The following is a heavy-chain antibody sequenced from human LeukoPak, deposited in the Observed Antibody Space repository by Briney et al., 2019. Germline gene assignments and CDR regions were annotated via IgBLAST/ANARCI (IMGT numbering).Heavy chain of an antibody. Sequence: GASVKVSCKASGYTFTSYYMHWVRQAPGQGLEWMGIINPSGGSTSYAQKFQGRVTMTRDTSTSTVYMELSSLRSGDTAVYYCARAIMVRGVITYSGLDYWGQGTLVTVSS. D-gene: IGHD3-10*01. CDR1: GYTFTSYY. CDR2: INPSGGST. CDR3: ARAIMVRGVITYSGLDY. V-gene: IGHV1-46*01. J-gene: IGHJ4*02.